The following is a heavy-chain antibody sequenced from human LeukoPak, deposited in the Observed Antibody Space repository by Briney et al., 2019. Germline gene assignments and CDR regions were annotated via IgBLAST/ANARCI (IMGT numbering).Heavy chain of an antibody. D-gene: IGHD6-13*01. CDR3: ARDSSTWSEGLNWFDP. J-gene: IGHJ5*02. V-gene: IGHV1-18*01. CDR2: ISVYDANT. CDR1: GYSFTSSA. Sequence: ASVKVSCKASGYSFTSSAISRVRQAPGQGLEWMGWISVYDANTKYAQKFQGRVTMTTDTSTSIACMELRSLRSVDTALYYCARDSSTWSEGLNWFDPWGQGTLVTVSS.